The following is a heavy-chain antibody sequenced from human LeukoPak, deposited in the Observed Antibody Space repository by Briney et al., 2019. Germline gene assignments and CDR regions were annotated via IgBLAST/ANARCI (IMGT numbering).Heavy chain of an antibody. D-gene: IGHD4-17*01. Sequence: GGSLRLSCAVSGFTFSSYSMNWVRQAPGKGLEWVSSISSSSSYIYYADSVKGRFTISRDNAKNSLYLQMNSLRAEDTAVYYCARDYGDSPIGDAFDIWGQGTMVTVSS. CDR1: GFTFSSYS. CDR3: ARDYGDSPIGDAFDI. V-gene: IGHV3-21*01. J-gene: IGHJ3*02. CDR2: ISSSSSYI.